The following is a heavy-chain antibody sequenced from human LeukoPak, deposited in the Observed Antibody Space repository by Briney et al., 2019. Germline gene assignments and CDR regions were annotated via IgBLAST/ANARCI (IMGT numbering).Heavy chain of an antibody. V-gene: IGHV4-4*07. J-gene: IGHJ5*02. CDR1: GGSISIYY. D-gene: IGHD3-10*01. CDR2: IFTSGTT. CDR3: ARDLPYGSGSYFDP. Sequence: SETLSLTCTVSGGSISIYYWSWIRQPAGKGLEWIGRIFTSGTTNYNPSLKSRLTMSVDTSKNQLSLKLRSVTAADTAVYYCARDLPYGSGSYFDPWGQGTLVTVSS.